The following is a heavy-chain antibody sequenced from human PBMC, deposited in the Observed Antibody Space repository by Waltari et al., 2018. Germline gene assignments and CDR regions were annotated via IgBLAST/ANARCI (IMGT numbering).Heavy chain of an antibody. CDR2: IIPIFGTA. CDR1: GGTFSSYA. J-gene: IGHJ4*02. D-gene: IGHD5-12*01. CDR3: ARGVEMATQGAGYYFDY. V-gene: IGHV1-69*06. Sequence: VQLLESGGGLVQPGGSLRLSCAASGGTFSSYAISWVRQAPGQGLEWMGRIIPIFGTANYAQKFQGRVTITADKSTSTAYMELSSLRSEDTAVYYCARGVEMATQGAGYYFDYWGQGTLVTVSS.